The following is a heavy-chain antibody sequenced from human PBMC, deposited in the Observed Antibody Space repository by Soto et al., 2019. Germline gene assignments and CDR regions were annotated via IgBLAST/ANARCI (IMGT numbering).Heavy chain of an antibody. Sequence: SETLSLTCSVLGDSISDTRYYWGWIRQSPEKGLGWIGSISHDGHAYYNPSLKSRVTLFAETSRNQFSLKMKSVTVADTALYFCARQVYGDSLGRNWFDPWGHGALVTASS. CDR2: ISHDGHA. CDR3: ARQVYGDSLGRNWFDP. J-gene: IGHJ5*02. V-gene: IGHV4-39*01. D-gene: IGHD4-17*01. CDR1: GDSISDTRYY.